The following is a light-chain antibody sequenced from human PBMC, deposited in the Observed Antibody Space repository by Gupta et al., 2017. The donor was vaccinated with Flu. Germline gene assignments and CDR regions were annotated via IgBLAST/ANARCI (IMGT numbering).Light chain of an antibody. J-gene: IGLJ3*02. CDR3: ATWDDSLNDWM. CDR2: SNN. Sequence: QSVLTQPPSASGTPGQRVTISCSGSNSDIGSNTVNWYQQLPGTAPKLLIHSNNQRPSGVPDRFSGSKSGTSASLAINGLQSEDEADYYCATWDDSLNDWMFGGGTKLTVL. V-gene: IGLV1-44*01. CDR1: NSDIGSNT.